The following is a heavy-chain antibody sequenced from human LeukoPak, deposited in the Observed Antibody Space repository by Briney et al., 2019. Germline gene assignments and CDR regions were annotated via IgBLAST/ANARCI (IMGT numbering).Heavy chain of an antibody. D-gene: IGHD5-24*01. J-gene: IGHJ6*03. Sequence: GGSLRLSCAASGFTVSSNYISWVRQAPGKGLEWVSVIYSGGSTYYADSVKGRFTISRDNSKNTLYLQMNSLRAEDTAVYYCARVDGYYYYYMDVWGKGTTVTVSS. CDR2: IYSGGST. CDR1: GFTVSSNY. V-gene: IGHV3-53*01. CDR3: ARVDGYYYYYMDV.